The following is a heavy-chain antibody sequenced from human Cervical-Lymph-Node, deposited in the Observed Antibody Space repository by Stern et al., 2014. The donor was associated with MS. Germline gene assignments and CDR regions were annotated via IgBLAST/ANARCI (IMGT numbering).Heavy chain of an antibody. V-gene: IGHV3-20*01. CDR3: ARAFCTGGVCYSFPFYGMDV. CDR2: INWNGGST. D-gene: IGHD2-8*02. CDR1: GFTFEDYG. Sequence: EVQLVESGGGVVRPGRSLRLSCAASGFTFEDYGMSWVRQAPGKVLEWVAAINWNGGSTVYAGSVQGRFTISRDNAKNSLYLQMNSLRAEDTALYHCARAFCTGGVCYSFPFYGMDVWGQGTTVTVSS. J-gene: IGHJ6*02.